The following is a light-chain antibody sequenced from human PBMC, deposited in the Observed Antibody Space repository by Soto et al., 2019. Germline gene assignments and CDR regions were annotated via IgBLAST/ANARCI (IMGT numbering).Light chain of an antibody. CDR2: DSR. V-gene: IGLV1-40*01. Sequence: QSVLTQPPSVSGAPGQRVTISCTGSSSDIGAGYAVNWYQQLTGTAPKLLIYDSRKRPSGVPDRFSASKSGPSASLAITGLQGEDEAVYYCQSYDSTLSGSVVFGGGTKVTVL. CDR3: QSYDSTLSGSVV. CDR1: SSDIGAGYA. J-gene: IGLJ2*01.